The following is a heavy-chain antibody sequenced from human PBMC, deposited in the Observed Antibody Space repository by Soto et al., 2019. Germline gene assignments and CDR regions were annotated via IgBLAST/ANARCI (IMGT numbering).Heavy chain of an antibody. CDR3: ARDRVSWTNAFDI. Sequence: ASVKVSCKASGYAFSSYGISWVRQAPGQGLEWMGWISAYNGNTNYAQKLQGRVTMTTDTSTSTAYMELRSLRSDDTAVYYCARDRVSWTNAFDIWGQGTMVTVSS. V-gene: IGHV1-18*01. D-gene: IGHD6-13*01. CDR2: ISAYNGNT. CDR1: GYAFSSYG. J-gene: IGHJ3*02.